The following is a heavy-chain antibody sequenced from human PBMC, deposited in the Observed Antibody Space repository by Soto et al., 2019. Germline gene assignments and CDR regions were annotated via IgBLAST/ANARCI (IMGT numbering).Heavy chain of an antibody. J-gene: IGHJ4*02. CDR1: GFTFSSYA. Sequence: GALRLSCAASGFTFSSYAMSWVRQAPGKGLEWVSTISGSGGTTYYAGSVKGRFTISRDNSKNTVYLQMNSLRAEDTAVYYCAKKGDYDILTGYFDYWGQGTLVTVSS. CDR2: ISGSGGTT. CDR3: AKKGDYDILTGYFDY. D-gene: IGHD3-9*01. V-gene: IGHV3-23*01.